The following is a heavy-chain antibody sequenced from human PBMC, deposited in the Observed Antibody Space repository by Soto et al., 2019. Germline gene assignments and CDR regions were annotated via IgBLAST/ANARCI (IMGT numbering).Heavy chain of an antibody. CDR2: TYYRSRWYN. CDR3: ASEFAYYVSSDRYLVY. CDR1: GDSVSGNSAA. D-gene: IGHD3-16*01. V-gene: IGHV6-1*01. J-gene: IGHJ4*02. Sequence: SQTLSLTCAISGDSVSGNSAARNWIRQSPSRGLEWLGRTYYRSRWYNDYAVSVKSRITVTPDTSKNQCSLHLNSVTPEDTAVYYCASEFAYYVSSDRYLVYWGPGALVTVSS.